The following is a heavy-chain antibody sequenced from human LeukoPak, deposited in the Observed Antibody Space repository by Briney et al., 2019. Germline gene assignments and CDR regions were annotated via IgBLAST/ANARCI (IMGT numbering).Heavy chain of an antibody. D-gene: IGHD2-21*01. CDR2: ISYDGSNK. CDR1: GFTFSSYG. J-gene: IGHJ4*02. Sequence: GGSLRLSCAASGFTFSSYGMHWVRQAPGKGLEWVAVISYDGSNKYYADSVKGRFTISRDNSKNTLYLQMNSLKAEDTAVYYCAREPGGVFPHDYWGQGTLVTVSS. V-gene: IGHV3-30*03. CDR3: AREPGGVFPHDY.